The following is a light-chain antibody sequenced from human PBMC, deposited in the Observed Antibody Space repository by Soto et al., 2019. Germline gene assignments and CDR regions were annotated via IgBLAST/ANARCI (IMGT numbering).Light chain of an antibody. CDR1: SSDVGGYNY. CDR2: EVS. J-gene: IGLJ1*01. V-gene: IGLV2-14*01. Sequence: QAALTQPASVCWSPGHSITISCTGTSSDVGGYNYVSWYQQHPGKAPKLMIYEVSNRPSGVSNRFSGSKSGNTASLTISGLQAEDEAHYYCSSYTSSSTLLYVFGTGTKV. CDR3: SSYTSSSTLLYV.